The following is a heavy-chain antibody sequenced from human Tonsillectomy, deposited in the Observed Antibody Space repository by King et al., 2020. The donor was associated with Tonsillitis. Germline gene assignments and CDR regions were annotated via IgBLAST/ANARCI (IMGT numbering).Heavy chain of an antibody. J-gene: IGHJ4*02. CDR3: ARGPLYYDILTGYYSLYFDS. V-gene: IGHV3-74*01. CDR1: GFTFSSYW. D-gene: IGHD3-9*01. CDR2: INSDGSST. Sequence: VQLVESGGGLVQPGGSLRLSCAASGFTFSSYWMHWVRQAPGKGLVWVLRINSDGSSTSYADSVKGRFTISRDNAKNTLYLQMNSLRAEATAVYYCARGPLYYDILTGYYSLYFDSWGQGTLVTVSS.